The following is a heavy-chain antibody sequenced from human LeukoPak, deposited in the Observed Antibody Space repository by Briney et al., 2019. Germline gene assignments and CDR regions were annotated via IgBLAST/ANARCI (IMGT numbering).Heavy chain of an antibody. Sequence: PGGSLRLSCGASGFIFKNYAMSWVRQAPGKGLEWVSSITGSASSTSHADSVKGRFTISRDNSKNTVYLQMNSLRAEDTAVYYCAKSILGLRELFGNWGQGTLVTVSS. D-gene: IGHD3-10*01. CDR3: AKSILGLRELFGN. V-gene: IGHV3-23*01. J-gene: IGHJ4*02. CDR1: GFIFKNYA. CDR2: ITGSASST.